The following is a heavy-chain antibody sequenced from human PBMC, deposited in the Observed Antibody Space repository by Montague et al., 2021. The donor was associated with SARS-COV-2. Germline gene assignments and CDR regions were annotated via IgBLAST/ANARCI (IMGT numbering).Heavy chain of an antibody. Sequence: SETLSLTCTDSGASVASGNFYWSWIRQPPGKGLEWIGYMYYTGHINYNPSLESRVTMPVDPSKNQFSLTLTSVTAADTAVYYCARSRANVPSRPGFDYWGQGALVTVSS. J-gene: IGHJ4*02. D-gene: IGHD6-6*01. V-gene: IGHV4-61*01. CDR2: MYYTGHI. CDR1: GASVASGNFY. CDR3: ARSRANVPSRPGFDY.